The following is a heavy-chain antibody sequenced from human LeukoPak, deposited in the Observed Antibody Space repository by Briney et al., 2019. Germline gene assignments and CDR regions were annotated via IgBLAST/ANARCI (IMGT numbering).Heavy chain of an antibody. CDR1: GFTFSDNA. CDR3: AKRIPYHMDV. D-gene: IGHD2-15*01. J-gene: IGHJ6*03. V-gene: IGHV3-23*01. CDR2: SGISDGR. Sequence: GGSLRLSCAASGFTFSDNAMSWVRQAPGKGLEWVSTSGISDGRYYADSVKGRFNISRDNSKNTVYLEINSLRAEDTAVYYCAKRIPYHMDVWGKGTTVTVCS.